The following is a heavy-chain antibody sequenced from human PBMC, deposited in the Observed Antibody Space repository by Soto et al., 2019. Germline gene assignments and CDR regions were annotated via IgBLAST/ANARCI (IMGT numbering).Heavy chain of an antibody. D-gene: IGHD3-16*01. CDR1: GFSINRYT. CDR3: ASPKGGAYDI. V-gene: IGHV3-21*01. CDR2: IGSYSSYM. J-gene: IGHJ3*02. Sequence: GGSLRLSCGASGFSINRYTMNWARQAPGKGLEWVSSIGSYSSYMFYADSVKSRFTISRDNAKNSLYLQMNSLRAEDTAVYYCASPKGGAYDIWGQGTMVTV.